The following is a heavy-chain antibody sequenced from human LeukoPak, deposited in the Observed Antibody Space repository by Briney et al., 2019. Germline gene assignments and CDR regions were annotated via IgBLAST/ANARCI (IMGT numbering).Heavy chain of an antibody. CDR2: ISSSSSYI. V-gene: IGHV3-21*01. D-gene: IGHD6-13*01. Sequence: PGGSLRLSCAASGFTFSSYSMNWVRQAPGTGLEWVSSISSSSSYIYYADSVEGRFTISRDNAKNSLHLHMNSLRAEDTAVNYCARDTAAAGDFDYWGQGTLVTVSS. CDR1: GFTFSSYS. CDR3: ARDTAAAGDFDY. J-gene: IGHJ4*02.